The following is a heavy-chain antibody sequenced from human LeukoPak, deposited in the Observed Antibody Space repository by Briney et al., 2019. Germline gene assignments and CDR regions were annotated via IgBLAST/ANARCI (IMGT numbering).Heavy chain of an antibody. CDR1: GGSISSRSYY. CDR3: ARRQQWLALRYYYYYYMDV. J-gene: IGHJ6*03. Sequence: PSQTLSLTCTLSGGSISSRSYYWGWIRQPPWKGLEWIGGIYYSGTTYYNPSLKSRVTISVDTSKNQFSLKLSSVTAADTAVYYCARRQQWLALRYYYYYYMDVWGKGTTVTVSS. D-gene: IGHD6-19*01. V-gene: IGHV4-39*01. CDR2: IYYSGTT.